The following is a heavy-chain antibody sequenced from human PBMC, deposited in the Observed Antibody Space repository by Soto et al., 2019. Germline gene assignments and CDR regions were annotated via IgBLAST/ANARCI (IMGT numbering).Heavy chain of an antibody. V-gene: IGHV5-51*01. D-gene: IGHD3-10*01. Sequence: EVQLVQSGAEVKKPGESLKISCKGSGYSFTSYWIGWVRQMPGKGLEWMGIIYPGDSDTRYSPSFQGQVTLSADKSISTAYLKWSRLKASDTAMYYCAGGGVRGVITRTRDYYGMDVWGQGTTVTVSS. CDR1: GYSFTSYW. CDR2: IYPGDSDT. CDR3: AGGGVRGVITRTRDYYGMDV. J-gene: IGHJ6*02.